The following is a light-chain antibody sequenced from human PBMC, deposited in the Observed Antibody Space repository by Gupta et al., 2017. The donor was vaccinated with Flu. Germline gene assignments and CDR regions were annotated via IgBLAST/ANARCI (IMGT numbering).Light chain of an antibody. V-gene: IGKV1-5*03. Sequence: PSTLSASLGVTVTIICRATQSISAWLDWSQPKPRKDPNLPLYMPSTSQTGVPSRFSGSGSGTDFTLTIRSMQPDDFATYYCQHYSSFSRTFGQGTRVEIK. J-gene: IGKJ1*01. CDR1: QSISAW. CDR3: QHYSSFSRT. CDR2: MPS.